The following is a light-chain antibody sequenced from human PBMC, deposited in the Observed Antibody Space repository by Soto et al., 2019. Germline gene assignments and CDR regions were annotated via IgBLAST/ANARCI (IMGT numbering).Light chain of an antibody. CDR3: QEYIQWPPGM. CDR1: QFVSSR. Sequence: DIVVTQSPATLSASPGGRVTLSCRASQFVSSRLALYQQRPGQVPRLLIYDTSTRAPGISARFSGSGSGTEFTLTISSLQSEDFAVYYCQEYIQWPPGMFGPGTKVDIK. CDR2: DTS. J-gene: IGKJ1*01. V-gene: IGKV3-15*01.